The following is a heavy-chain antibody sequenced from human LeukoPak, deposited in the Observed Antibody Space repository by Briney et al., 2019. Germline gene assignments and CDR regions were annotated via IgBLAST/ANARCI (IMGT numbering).Heavy chain of an antibody. CDR1: GGSVRRGNYY. CDR3: AHDYGDYYFDS. D-gene: IGHD4-17*01. V-gene: IGHV4-61*02. CDR2: IYTSGTT. J-gene: IGHJ4*02. Sequence: SETLSLTCTVSGGSVRRGNYYWTWIRQPAGSGLEWIGRIYTSGTTDYNPSLRTRVTISVDTSKNQFSLKLSSVTAADTAMYYCAHDYGDYYFDSWGQGTLVTVSS.